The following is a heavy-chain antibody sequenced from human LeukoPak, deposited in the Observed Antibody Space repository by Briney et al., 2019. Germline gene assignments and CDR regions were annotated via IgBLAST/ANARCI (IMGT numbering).Heavy chain of an antibody. Sequence: GGLLRLTHAASGSRVSSRYMSCVRQPPGRGVERVSVIYSGGSTYYADSVMGRFIIYRDNLKNTVFLQVNSLRVEDTAVYYCARDNGAGYYYCLDVWGKGTTVTVSS. CDR1: GSRVSSRY. J-gene: IGHJ6*03. V-gene: IGHV3-53*01. CDR2: IYSGGST. D-gene: IGHD6-19*01. CDR3: ARDNGAGYYYCLDV.